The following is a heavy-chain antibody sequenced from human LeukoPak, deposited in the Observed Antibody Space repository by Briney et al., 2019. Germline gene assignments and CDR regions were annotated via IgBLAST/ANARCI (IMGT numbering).Heavy chain of an antibody. Sequence: GGSLRLSCAASGFIFSTYAMSWVRQAPGKGLEWVSSITTGGRTYYADSVKGRFTISRDNSKNTLYLQMNSLRAEDTAVYYCAKDQGDGYSFFDYWGQGTLVAVSS. CDR3: AKDQGDGYSFFDY. J-gene: IGHJ4*02. CDR1: GFIFSTYA. V-gene: IGHV3-23*01. CDR2: ITTGGRT. D-gene: IGHD5-24*01.